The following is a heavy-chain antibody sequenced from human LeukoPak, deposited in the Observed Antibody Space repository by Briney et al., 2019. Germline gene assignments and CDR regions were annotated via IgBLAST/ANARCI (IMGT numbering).Heavy chain of an antibody. V-gene: IGHV3-53*01. J-gene: IGHJ6*02. CDR2: IYSGGGT. CDR3: ASYLTSIPSGMDV. Sequence: PGGSLTLSCAASGLTVSSNYMTWVRQAPGKGLEWVSIIYSGGGTYYADSVKGRFTISRDNGKNTLYLQMNSLRAEDTAVYYCASYLTSIPSGMDVWGQGTTVIVSS. CDR1: GLTVSSNY. D-gene: IGHD2/OR15-2a*01.